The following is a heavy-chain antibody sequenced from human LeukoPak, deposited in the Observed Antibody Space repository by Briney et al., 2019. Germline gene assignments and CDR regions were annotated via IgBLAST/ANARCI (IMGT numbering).Heavy chain of an antibody. CDR1: GGSFSGYY. Sequence: PSETLSLTCAVYGGSFSGYYWSWIRQPPGKGLEWIGEINHSGSTNYNPSLKSRVTISVDTSKNQFSLKLSSVTAADTAVHYCARATTRDIAARLDYWGQGTLVTVSS. V-gene: IGHV4-34*01. J-gene: IGHJ4*02. CDR2: INHSGST. D-gene: IGHD6-6*01. CDR3: ARATTRDIAARLDY.